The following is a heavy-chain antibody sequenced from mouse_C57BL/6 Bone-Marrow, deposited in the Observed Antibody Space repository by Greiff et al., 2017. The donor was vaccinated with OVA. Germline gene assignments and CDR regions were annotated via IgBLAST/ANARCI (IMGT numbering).Heavy chain of an antibody. V-gene: IGHV5-6*01. J-gene: IGHJ2*01. CDR3: ASTSVEGDY. CDR2: ISSGGSYT. CDR1: GFTFSSYG. Sequence: EVKLVESGGDLVKPGGSLKLSCAASGFTFSSYGMSWVRQTPDKRLEWVATISSGGSYTYYPDTVKGRFTISRDNAKNTLYLQMSSLKSEDTAMCYCASTSVEGDYGGQGTTLTVSS.